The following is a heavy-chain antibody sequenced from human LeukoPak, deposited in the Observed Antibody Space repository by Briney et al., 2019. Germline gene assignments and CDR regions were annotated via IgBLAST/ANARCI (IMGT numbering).Heavy chain of an antibody. CDR1: GFTFSTYF. CDR2: TASDGSHT. Sequence: GGFLRLSCAASGFTFSTYFMHWVRQAPGKGLEWVADTASDGSHTFYVESVKGRFTISRDNSKNTLYLQMNSLRAEDTAVYFCARERQDTILHSGAFDIWGQGTMVTVSS. V-gene: IGHV3-30-3*01. J-gene: IGHJ3*02. CDR3: ARERQDTILHSGAFDI. D-gene: IGHD2-21*01.